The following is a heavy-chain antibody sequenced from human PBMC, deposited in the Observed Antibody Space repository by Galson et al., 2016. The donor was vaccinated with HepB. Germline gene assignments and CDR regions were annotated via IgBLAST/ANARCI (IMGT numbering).Heavy chain of an antibody. J-gene: IGHJ4*02. D-gene: IGHD3-16*01. CDR2: IHPRDSHT. CDR1: GYIFNDYW. CDR3: ARGIVGDGIDY. V-gene: IGHV5-10-1*01. Sequence: QSGAEVKKPGESLKISCQGSGYIFNDYWIGWVRQMPGKGPEWMGRIHPRDSHTSYSPSFRGHVTFSIEKSLNTAFLQWTNLEASDSGTYFCARGIVGDGIDYWGQGTLVTVSP.